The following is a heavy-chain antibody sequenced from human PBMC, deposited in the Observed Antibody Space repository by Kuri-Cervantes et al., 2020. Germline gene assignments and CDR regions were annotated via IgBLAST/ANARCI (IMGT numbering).Heavy chain of an antibody. CDR3: ARVIRQQLVAGGDY. Sequence: ASVKVSCKASGYTFTSYGISWVRQAPGQGLEWMGWISAYTGNTDYAQKLQGRVTMTTETSTNTAYMELRSLRSDDTAVYYCARVIRQQLVAGGDYWGQGTLVTVSS. V-gene: IGHV1-18*01. CDR1: GYTFTSYG. D-gene: IGHD6-13*01. CDR2: ISAYTGNT. J-gene: IGHJ4*02.